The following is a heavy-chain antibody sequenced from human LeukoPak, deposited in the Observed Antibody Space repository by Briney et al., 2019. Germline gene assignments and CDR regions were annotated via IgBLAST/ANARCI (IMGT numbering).Heavy chain of an antibody. D-gene: IGHD5-18*01. V-gene: IGHV4-59*01. CDR1: GGSISSYY. CDR3: ARTEESGYNYGYFGYYYYMDV. CDR2: VHYSGST. Sequence: PSETLSLTCTVSGGSISSYYWSWLRQPPGKGLEWLGFVHYSGSTHYNPSLKSRVTISVDTSKNQVSLKLTSVTAADTAVYYCARTEESGYNYGYFGYYYYMDVWGKGTTVTVSS. J-gene: IGHJ6*03.